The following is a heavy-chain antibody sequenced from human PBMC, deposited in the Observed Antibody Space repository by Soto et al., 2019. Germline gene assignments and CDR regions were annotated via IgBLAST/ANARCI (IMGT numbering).Heavy chain of an antibody. J-gene: IGHJ4*02. V-gene: IGHV1-69*02. CDR2: IIPILGIA. D-gene: IGHD1-7*01. CDR3: VLELSHPSSNETGY. Sequence: QVQLVQSGAEVKKPGSSVKVSCKASGGTFSSYTISWVRQAPGQGLEWMGRIIPILGIANYAQKFQGRVTITADKSTSTAYMELSSLRSEDTAVYYCVLELSHPSSNETGYWGQGTLVTVSS. CDR1: GGTFSSYT.